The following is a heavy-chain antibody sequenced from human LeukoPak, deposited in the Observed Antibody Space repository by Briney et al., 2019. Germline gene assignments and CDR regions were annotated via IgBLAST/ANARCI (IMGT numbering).Heavy chain of an antibody. Sequence: TFDDYGMSWIRQPPGKGLEWIGYIYYSGSTYYNPSLKSRVTISVDTSKNQFSLKLSSVTAADTAVYYCARDQADPTFWYFDLWGRGTLVTVSS. CDR1: TFDDYG. CDR2: IYYSGST. CDR3: ARDQADPTFWYFDL. V-gene: IGHV4-30-4*08. J-gene: IGHJ2*01. D-gene: IGHD2/OR15-2a*01.